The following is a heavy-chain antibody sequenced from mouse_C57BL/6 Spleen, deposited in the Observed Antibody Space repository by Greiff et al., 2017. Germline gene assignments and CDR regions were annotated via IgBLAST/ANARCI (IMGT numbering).Heavy chain of an antibody. Sequence: QVQLQQSGAELVRPGASVTLSCKASGYTFTDYEMHWVKQTPVHGLEWIGAIDPETGGTAYNQKFKGKAILTADKSSSTAYMELRSLTYEDSAVYYCTRRGIYYYGSSSYYYAMDYWGQGTSVTVSS. V-gene: IGHV1-15*01. CDR3: TRRGIYYYGSSSYYYAMDY. CDR1: GYTFTDYE. J-gene: IGHJ4*01. D-gene: IGHD1-1*01. CDR2: IDPETGGT.